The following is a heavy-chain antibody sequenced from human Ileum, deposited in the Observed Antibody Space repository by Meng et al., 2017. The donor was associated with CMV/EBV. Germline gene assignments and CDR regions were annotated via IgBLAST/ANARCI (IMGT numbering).Heavy chain of an antibody. Sequence: GGSLRLSCAASGFTFSSYWMSWVRQAPGKGLEWVANIKQDGSEKYYVDSVKGRFTTSRDNAKNSLYLQMNSLRAEDTAVYYCARAQTRYYYDSSGYGRDFDYWGQGTLVTVSS. CDR2: IKQDGSEK. J-gene: IGHJ4*02. D-gene: IGHD3-22*01. CDR1: GFTFSSYW. V-gene: IGHV3-7*01. CDR3: ARAQTRYYYDSSGYGRDFDY.